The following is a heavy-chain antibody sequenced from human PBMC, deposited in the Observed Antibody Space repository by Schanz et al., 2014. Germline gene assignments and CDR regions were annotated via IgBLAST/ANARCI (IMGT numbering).Heavy chain of an antibody. J-gene: IGHJ4*02. CDR2: ISASGGST. Sequence: EVQLLESGGGLVQPGGSLRLSCAASGLTFSSYAMSWVRQAPGKGLEWVSGISASGGSTYYADSVKGRFTVSRDNSKETLYLQMNSLRAEDTAVYYCAKRTTDLGSWGQGTLVTVSP. CDR1: GLTFSSYA. V-gene: IGHV3-23*01. D-gene: IGHD1-1*01. CDR3: AKRTTDLGS.